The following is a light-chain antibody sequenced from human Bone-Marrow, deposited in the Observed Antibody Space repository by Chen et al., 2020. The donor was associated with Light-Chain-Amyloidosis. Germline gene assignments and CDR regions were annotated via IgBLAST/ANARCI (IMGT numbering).Light chain of an antibody. CDR2: RDT. CDR3: QSADSSGTYEVI. Sequence: SYELTQPPSVSVSPGQTARITCSGDDLPTKYAYWYQQKPGQAPVLVIHRDTERPAGISGRFSRSGSGTTATLTISGVQSEDEADYHCQSADSSGTYEVIFGGGTNLTVL. V-gene: IGLV3-25*03. J-gene: IGLJ2*01. CDR1: DLPTKY.